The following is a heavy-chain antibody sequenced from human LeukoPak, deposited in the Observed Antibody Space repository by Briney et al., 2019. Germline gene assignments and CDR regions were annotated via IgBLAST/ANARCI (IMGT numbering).Heavy chain of an antibody. D-gene: IGHD6-13*01. J-gene: IGHJ4*02. Sequence: GASVKVSCTASGGTFSSYAISWVRQAPGQGLEWMGGIIPIFGTANYAQKFQGRVTITADESTSTAYMELSSLRSEDTAVYYCARSSAAGIWPFDYWGQGTLVTVSS. CDR1: GGTFSSYA. CDR3: ARSSAAGIWPFDY. V-gene: IGHV1-69*13. CDR2: IIPIFGTA.